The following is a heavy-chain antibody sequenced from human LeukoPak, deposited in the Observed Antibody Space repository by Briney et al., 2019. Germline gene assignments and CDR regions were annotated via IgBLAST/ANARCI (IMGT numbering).Heavy chain of an antibody. D-gene: IGHD6-19*01. Sequence: ASVKVSCKASGYTFTSYDINWVRQATGQGLEWMGWMNPNSGNTGYAQKFQGRVTMTTNTSISTAYMELSSLRSEDTAVYYCAREAQGSSGWIYYYYYGMDVWGQGTTVTVSS. CDR2: MNPNSGNT. J-gene: IGHJ6*02. CDR1: GYTFTSYD. CDR3: AREAQGSSGWIYYYYYGMDV. V-gene: IGHV1-8*01.